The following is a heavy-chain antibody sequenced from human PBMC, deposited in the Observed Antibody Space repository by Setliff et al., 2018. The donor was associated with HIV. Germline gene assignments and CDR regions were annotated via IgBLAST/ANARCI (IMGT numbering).Heavy chain of an antibody. V-gene: IGHV1-69*05. Sequence: SVKVSCKAAGGTFSGHAINWVRQAPGQGVEWMGEIIPLFGTAHYAQRFQGRVTMTTDTSTGTAYMELRSLRTDDTAVYYCLGEPLREEWAPNFDYWGQGTLVTVSS. J-gene: IGHJ4*02. D-gene: IGHD3-3*01. CDR1: GGTFSGHA. CDR3: LGEPLREEWAPNFDY. CDR2: IIPLFGTA.